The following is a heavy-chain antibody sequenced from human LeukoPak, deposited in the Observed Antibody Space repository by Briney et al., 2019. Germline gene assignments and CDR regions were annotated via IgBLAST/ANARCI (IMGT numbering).Heavy chain of an antibody. CDR1: GYTFTSYD. V-gene: IGHV1-8*01. CDR2: TNPNSGKT. D-gene: IGHD3-16*01. Sequence: AASVKVSCKASGYTFTSYDINWVRQATGQGLEWMGWTNPNSGKTGYAQKFQGRVTMTTNTSISTAYMELSSLTSEDTAVYYCARSTVAGLDFDYWGQGTLVPVSS. J-gene: IGHJ4*02. CDR3: ARSTVAGLDFDY.